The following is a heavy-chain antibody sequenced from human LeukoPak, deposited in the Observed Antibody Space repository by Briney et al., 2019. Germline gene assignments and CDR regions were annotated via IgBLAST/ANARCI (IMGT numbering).Heavy chain of an antibody. Sequence: PGGSLRLSCAASGFTFSNAWMSWVRQAPGKGLEWVGRIKSKTDGGTTDYAAPVKGRFTISRDDSKNTLYLQMNSLKTEDTAVYYCTTDREEYYYDSSGYYDYWGQGTLVTVSS. CDR2: IKSKTDGGTT. CDR1: GFTFSNAW. CDR3: TTDREEYYYDSSGYYDY. V-gene: IGHV3-15*01. D-gene: IGHD3-22*01. J-gene: IGHJ4*02.